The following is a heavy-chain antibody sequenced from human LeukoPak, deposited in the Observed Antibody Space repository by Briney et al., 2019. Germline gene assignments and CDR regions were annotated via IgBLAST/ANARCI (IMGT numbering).Heavy chain of an antibody. J-gene: IGHJ6*03. Sequence: GGSLRLSCAASGFTFSSYWMSWVRQAPGKGLEWVANIKQDGSEKYYVDSVKGRFTISRDNAENSLYLQMNSLRAEDTAVYYRAREDTAMYYYYCYMDVWGKGTTVTVSS. CDR1: GFTFSSYW. V-gene: IGHV3-7*01. CDR2: IKQDGSEK. CDR3: AREDTAMYYYYCYMDV. D-gene: IGHD5-18*01.